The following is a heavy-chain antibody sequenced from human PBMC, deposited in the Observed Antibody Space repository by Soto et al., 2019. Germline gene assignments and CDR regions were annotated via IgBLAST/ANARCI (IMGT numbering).Heavy chain of an antibody. CDR1: GFTFDDYA. V-gene: IGHV3-9*01. D-gene: IGHD5-18*01. CDR2: ISWNSGSI. J-gene: IGHJ4*02. CDR3: AKAVGSYGNFDY. Sequence: EVQLVESGGGLVQPGRSLRLSCAASGFTFDDYAMHWVRQAPGKGLEWVSRISWNSGSIGYADSVKGRFIISRDNAKNSLHLQMNSLRAEDTALYYCAKAVGSYGNFDYWGQGTLVTVSS.